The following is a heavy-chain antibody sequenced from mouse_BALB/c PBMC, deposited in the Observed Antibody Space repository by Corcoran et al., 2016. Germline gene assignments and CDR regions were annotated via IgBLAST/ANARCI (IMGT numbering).Heavy chain of an antibody. J-gene: IGHJ4*01. CDR3: ARGRTGYYAMDY. V-gene: IGHV1-81*01. Sequence: QVQLQQSGPELVKPGASVKMSCKASGYTFTDYVISWVKQRTGQGLEWIGEIYPGSGSTYYNEKFKGNATLTADKSSNTAYMQLSSLTSEDSAVYFCARGRTGYYAMDYWGQGTSVTVSS. CDR2: IYPGSGST. CDR1: GYTFTDYV.